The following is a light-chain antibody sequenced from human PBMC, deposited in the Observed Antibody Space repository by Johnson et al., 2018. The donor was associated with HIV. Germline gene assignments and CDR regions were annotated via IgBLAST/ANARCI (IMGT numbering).Light chain of an antibody. Sequence: HSVLTQPPSVSAAPGQKVTISCSGSSSNIGNNYVSWYQQLPGTAPKLLIYDNNKRPSGIPDRFSGSKSGTSATLRITGLQTGDEAVYYCGTWDSSLNAGVFGTGTKVTV. CDR2: DNN. J-gene: IGLJ1*01. CDR3: GTWDSSLNAGV. V-gene: IGLV1-51*01. CDR1: SSNIGNNY.